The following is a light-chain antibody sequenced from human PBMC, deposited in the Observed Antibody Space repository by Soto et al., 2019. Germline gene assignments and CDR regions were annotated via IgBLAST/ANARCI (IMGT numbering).Light chain of an antibody. J-gene: IGKJ4*01. CDR2: DAS. V-gene: IGKV3-11*01. CDR3: QQRRNWTLT. CDR1: QSISSY. Sequence: EIVLTQSPGTLSLSPGEGATVSCRVSQSISSYLAWYQQKPGQAPRLLIYDASNRATGIPARFSGSGSGTDFTLTISSLEPEDFAVYYCQQRRNWTLTFGGGTKV.